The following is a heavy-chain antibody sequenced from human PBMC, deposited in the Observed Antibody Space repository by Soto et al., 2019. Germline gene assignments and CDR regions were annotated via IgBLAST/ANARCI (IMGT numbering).Heavy chain of an antibody. D-gene: IGHD3-10*01. CDR1: VFTFSSYA. CDR2: ISGSGGST. Sequence: WWSLRLSCSASVFTFSSYAMSWARQAPGKGLEWVSAISGSGGSTYYADSVKGRFTISRDNSKNALYLQMNSLRAEDTAVYYCAKGDYYYDYWGQGTLVTVSS. V-gene: IGHV3-23*01. CDR3: AKGDYYYDY. J-gene: IGHJ4*02.